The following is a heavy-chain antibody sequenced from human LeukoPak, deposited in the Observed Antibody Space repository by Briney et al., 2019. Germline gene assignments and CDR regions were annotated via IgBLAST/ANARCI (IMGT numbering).Heavy chain of an antibody. V-gene: IGHV3-30*18. CDR3: AKEHSSGWYVSLYYYYYMDV. CDR1: GFTFSSYG. Sequence: GGSLRLTCAASGFTFSSYGMHWVRQAPGKGLEWVAVISYDGSNKYYADSVKGRFTISRDNSKNTLYLQMNSLRAEDTAVYYCAKEHSSGWYVSLYYYYYMDVWGKGTTVTVSS. J-gene: IGHJ6*03. CDR2: ISYDGSNK. D-gene: IGHD6-19*01.